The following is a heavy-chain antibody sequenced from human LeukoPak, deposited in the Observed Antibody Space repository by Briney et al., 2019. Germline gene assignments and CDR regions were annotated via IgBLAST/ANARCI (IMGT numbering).Heavy chain of an antibody. CDR2: INPISGGT. J-gene: IGHJ4*02. CDR1: GYTFTDYY. Sequence: GASVKVSCKASGYTFTDYYIYRVRQAPGQGLEWMGWINPISGGTNYAQKFQGRVTMTWDTSITTAYMEVSRLRSDDTAMYYCARGGGWFEYYFDYWGQGTLVTVSS. CDR3: ARGGGWFEYYFDY. D-gene: IGHD3-10*01. V-gene: IGHV1-2*02.